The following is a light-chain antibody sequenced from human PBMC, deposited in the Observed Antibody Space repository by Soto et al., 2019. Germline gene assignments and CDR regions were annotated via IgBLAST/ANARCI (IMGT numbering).Light chain of an antibody. CDR1: SSDVGGYHY. J-gene: IGLJ1*01. CDR3: SSYTSSSTLV. CDR2: DVS. V-gene: IGLV2-14*03. Sequence: QSALTQPASVSGSPGQSITISCTGASSDVGGYHYVSWYQHHPGKAPKLMIYDVSNRPSGVSNRFSGSKSGNTASLTISGLQAEDEADYYCSSYTSSSTLVFGTGPKLPVL.